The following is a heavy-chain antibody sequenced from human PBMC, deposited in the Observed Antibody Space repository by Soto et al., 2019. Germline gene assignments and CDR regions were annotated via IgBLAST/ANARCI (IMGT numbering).Heavy chain of an antibody. CDR3: ATSTKLNYYDSSGYSH. CDR1: GYTLTELS. CDR2: FDPEDGET. Sequence: ASVKVSCKFSGYTLTELSMHWGRQAPGKGLEWMGGFDPEDGETIYAQKFQGRVTMTEDTSTDTAYMELSSLRSEDTAVYYCATSTKLNYYDSSGYSHWGQGTLVTVSS. J-gene: IGHJ4*02. D-gene: IGHD3-22*01. V-gene: IGHV1-24*01.